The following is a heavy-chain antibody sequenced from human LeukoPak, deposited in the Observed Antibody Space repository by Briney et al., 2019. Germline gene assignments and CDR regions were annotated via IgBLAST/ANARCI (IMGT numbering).Heavy chain of an antibody. CDR1: GFTFSSYA. Sequence: GRSLRLSCAASGFTFSSYAMHWVRQAPGKGLEYVSAISSNGGSTYYAGSVKGRFTISRDNSKNTLYLQMSSLRAEDTAVYYCVKDPYCSSTSCRGHAFDIWGQGTMVTVSS. CDR2: ISSNGGST. D-gene: IGHD2-2*01. V-gene: IGHV3-64D*06. J-gene: IGHJ3*02. CDR3: VKDPYCSSTSCRGHAFDI.